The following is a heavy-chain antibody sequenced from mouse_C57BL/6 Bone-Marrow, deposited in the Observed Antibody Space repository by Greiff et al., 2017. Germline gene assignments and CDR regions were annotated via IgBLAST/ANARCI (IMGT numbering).Heavy chain of an antibody. Sequence: VHLQESGAELVKPGASVKISCKASGYTFTDYDIHWVKQRPEQGLEWIGKICPGSGSTYYNEKFKGKATLTADKSSSTAYVQLSSLTSEDSAVCFCAMPFDYWGQGTTLTVSS. CDR3: AMPFDY. V-gene: IGHV1-77*01. J-gene: IGHJ2*01. CDR1: GYTFTDYD. CDR2: ICPGSGST.